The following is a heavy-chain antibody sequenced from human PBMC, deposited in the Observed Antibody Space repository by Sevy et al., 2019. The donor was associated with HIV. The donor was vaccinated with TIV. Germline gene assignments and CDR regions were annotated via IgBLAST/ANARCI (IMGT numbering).Heavy chain of an antibody. CDR3: AKDGGVGATHFDY. D-gene: IGHD1-26*01. J-gene: IGHJ4*02. V-gene: IGHV3-23*01. Sequence: LSLTCAASGFTFRSYVMNWVRQAPGKGPEWVSGISGSGGSTYYADSVKGRFTISRDNSKDTLYLQMNSLRAEDTAVYYCAKDGGVGATHFDYWGQGTLVSVSS. CDR1: GFTFRSYV. CDR2: ISGSGGST.